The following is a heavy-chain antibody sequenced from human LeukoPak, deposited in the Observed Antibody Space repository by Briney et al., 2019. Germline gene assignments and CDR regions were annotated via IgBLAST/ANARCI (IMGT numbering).Heavy chain of an antibody. J-gene: IGHJ4*02. Sequence: SETLSLTCAVSGGSISSGGYSWSWIRQPPGKGLEWIGCIYHSGSTCYSPSLKGRVTISVDRSKNQFSLKLSSVTAADTAVYYCARAGYYDSSGYYRIFDYWGQGTLVTVSS. CDR2: IYHSGST. CDR1: GGSISSGGYS. CDR3: ARAGYYDSSGYYRIFDY. V-gene: IGHV4-30-2*01. D-gene: IGHD3-22*01.